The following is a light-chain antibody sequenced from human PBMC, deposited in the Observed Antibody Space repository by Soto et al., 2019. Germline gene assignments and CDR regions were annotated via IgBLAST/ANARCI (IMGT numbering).Light chain of an antibody. J-gene: IGKJ1*01. CDR1: QSVSSSY. CDR3: QQFRNWPWT. V-gene: IGKV3-20*01. Sequence: EIVLTHSPGTLSLYQGEGATLSCRASQSVSSSYLAWYQQKPGQAPRLLIYGASSRATGIPDRFSGSGSGTEFTLTISSLQSEDFAVYYCQQFRNWPWTFGQGTKVDFK. CDR2: GAS.